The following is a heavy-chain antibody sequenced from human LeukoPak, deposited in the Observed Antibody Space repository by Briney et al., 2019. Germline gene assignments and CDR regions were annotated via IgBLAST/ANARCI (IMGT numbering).Heavy chain of an antibody. CDR2: IYFSGTT. CDR3: ARDQLGSGNYGMDV. Sequence: PGGSLRLSCAASGFTFSSYGMHWVRQLPGKGLEWLGYIYFSGTTYYHPSFQSRLTLSLDTSKNQFSLNLTSVTVADTAVYYCARDQLGSGNYGMDVWGPGTTVTVSS. CDR1: GFTFSSYG. D-gene: IGHD1-1*01. V-gene: IGHV4-59*12. J-gene: IGHJ6*02.